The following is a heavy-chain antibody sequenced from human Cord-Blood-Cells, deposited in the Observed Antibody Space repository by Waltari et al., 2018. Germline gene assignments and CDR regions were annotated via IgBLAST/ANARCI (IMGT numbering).Heavy chain of an antibody. V-gene: IGHV1-2*02. CDR1: GYAFTGYY. D-gene: IGHD5-18*01. J-gene: IGHJ6*02. CDR2: INPNSGGK. CDR3: ARDAARAYGMDV. Sequence: QVQLVQSGAEVKKPGASVKVSCKASGYAFTGYYMHWVRQAPGQGLEWMGWINPNSGGKNYEQKFKGRVTMTRDTSISTAYMELSRLRSDDTAVYYCARDAARAYGMDVWGQGTTVTVSS.